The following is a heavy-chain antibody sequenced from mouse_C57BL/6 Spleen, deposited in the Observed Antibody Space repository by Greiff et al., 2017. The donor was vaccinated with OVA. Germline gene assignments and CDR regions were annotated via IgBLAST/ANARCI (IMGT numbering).Heavy chain of an antibody. Sequence: QVQLQQPGAELVKPGASVKLSCKASGYTFTSYWMHWVKQRPGQGLEWIGMIHPNSGSTNYDEKFKSKATLTVDKSSSTAYMQLSSLTSEDSAVHSCARVSDYYGSDYFGYWGQGTTLTVSS. CDR2: IHPNSGST. V-gene: IGHV1-64*01. D-gene: IGHD1-1*01. J-gene: IGHJ2*01. CDR1: GYTFTSYW. CDR3: ARVSDYYGSDYFGY.